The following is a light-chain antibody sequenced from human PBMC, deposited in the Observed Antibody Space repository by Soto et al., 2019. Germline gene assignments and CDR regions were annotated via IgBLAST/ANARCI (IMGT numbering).Light chain of an antibody. V-gene: IGLV2-14*01. CDR3: SSYTSDITQV. CDR2: DVN. J-gene: IGLJ3*02. Sequence: QSALTQPASVSGSPGQSITISCTGTSSDVDRYNYVSWYRQHPGTAPKLIISDVNSRPSGISNRFSGSKSGNTASLTISGLQAEDEAYYYCSSYTSDITQVFGGGTKVTVL. CDR1: SSDVDRYNY.